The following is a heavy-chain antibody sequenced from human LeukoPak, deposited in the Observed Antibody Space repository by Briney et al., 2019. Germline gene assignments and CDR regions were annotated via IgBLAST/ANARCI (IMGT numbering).Heavy chain of an antibody. Sequence: SETLSLTCAVYGGSFSGCYWSWIRQPPGKGLEWIGEINHSGRTNYNPSLKSRVTISVDTSKNQFSLKLSSVTAADTAAYYCARQNYGAAPLRYWGQGTLVTVSS. D-gene: IGHD4/OR15-4a*01. CDR3: ARQNYGAAPLRY. CDR1: GGSFSGCY. V-gene: IGHV4-34*01. J-gene: IGHJ4*02. CDR2: INHSGRT.